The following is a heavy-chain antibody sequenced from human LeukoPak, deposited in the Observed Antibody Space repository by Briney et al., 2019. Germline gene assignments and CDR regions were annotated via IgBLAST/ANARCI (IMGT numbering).Heavy chain of an antibody. CDR1: GFTFSSYS. CDR2: ISSSSSYI. Sequence: GGSLRLSCAASGFTFSSYSMNWIRQAPGKGLEWVSSISSSSSYIYYAGSVKGRFTISRDNAKNSLYLQMNSLRAEDTAVYYCARDAGLAYCGGDCPLNYWGQGTLVTVSS. J-gene: IGHJ4*02. CDR3: ARDAGLAYCGGDCPLNY. V-gene: IGHV3-21*01. D-gene: IGHD2-21*02.